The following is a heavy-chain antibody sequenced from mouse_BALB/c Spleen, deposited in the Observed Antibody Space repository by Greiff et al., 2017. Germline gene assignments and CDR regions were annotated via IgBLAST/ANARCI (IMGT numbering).Heavy chain of an antibody. CDR3: ARGPPYYGSSPWFAY. CDR2: ISDGGSYT. Sequence: EVQVVESGGGLVKPGGSLKLSCAASGFTFSDYYMYWVRQTPEKRLEWVATISDGGSYTYYPDSVKGRFTISRDNAKNNLYLQMSSLKSEDTAMYYCARGPPYYGSSPWFAYWGQGTLVTVSA. D-gene: IGHD1-1*01. CDR1: GFTFSDYY. V-gene: IGHV5-4*02. J-gene: IGHJ3*01.